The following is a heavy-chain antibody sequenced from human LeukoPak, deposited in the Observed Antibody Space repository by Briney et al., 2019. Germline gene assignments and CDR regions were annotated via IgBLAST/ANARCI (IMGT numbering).Heavy chain of an antibody. CDR3: ATVPGYSSSWYGVY. J-gene: IGHJ4*02. CDR2: ISAYNGNT. CDR1: GYTFTSYG. D-gene: IGHD6-13*01. V-gene: IGHV1-18*01. Sequence: ASVKVSCKASGYTFTSYGISWVRQAPGQGLEWMGWISAYNGNTNYAQKLQGRVTMTTDTSTSTAYMELRSLRSDDTAVYYCATVPGYSSSWYGVYWGQGTLVTVSS.